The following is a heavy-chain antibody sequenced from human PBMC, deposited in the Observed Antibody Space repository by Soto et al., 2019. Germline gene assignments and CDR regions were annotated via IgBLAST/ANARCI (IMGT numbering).Heavy chain of an antibody. D-gene: IGHD3-3*01. CDR2: IYYTGRT. J-gene: IGHJ5*02. V-gene: IGHV4-59*08. Sequence: PSETLSLTCTVSGGSMRGYFWTWIRQPPGKGLEWIGYIYYTGRTNYNPSLKSRLTISVATSNNQFSLRLDSVTAADTAVYYCARAASYDFWTRQNWFDPWGQGTLVPVSS. CDR3: ARAASYDFWTRQNWFDP. CDR1: GGSMRGYF.